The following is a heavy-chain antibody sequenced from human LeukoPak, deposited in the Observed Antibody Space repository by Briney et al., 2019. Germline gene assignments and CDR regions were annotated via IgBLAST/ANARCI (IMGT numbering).Heavy chain of an antibody. CDR2: IYYTGNT. CDR3: ARDRALGDNYYYYMDV. D-gene: IGHD2-21*01. J-gene: IGHJ6*03. V-gene: IGHV4-30-4*07. Sequence: PSQTLSLTCAVSGGSISSGGYSWNWIRQPPGKGLEWIGYIYYTGNTNYNPSLKSRVTISIDTSKNQFSLNLNSVTAADTAVYFCARDRALGDNYYYYMDVWGIGTTVTVSS. CDR1: GGSISSGGYS.